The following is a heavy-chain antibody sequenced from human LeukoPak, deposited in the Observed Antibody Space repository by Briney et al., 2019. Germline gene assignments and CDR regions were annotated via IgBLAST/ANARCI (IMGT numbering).Heavy chain of an antibody. CDR1: GFTFSSYW. CDR2: IRYDGSNK. Sequence: PGGSLRLSCAASGFTFSSYWMSWVRQAPGKGLEWVAFIRYDGSNKYYADSVKGRFTISRDNSKNTLYLQMNSLRAEDTAVYYCARVNSGYYQIDYWGQGTLVTVSS. J-gene: IGHJ4*02. D-gene: IGHD3-22*01. CDR3: ARVNSGYYQIDY. V-gene: IGHV3-30*02.